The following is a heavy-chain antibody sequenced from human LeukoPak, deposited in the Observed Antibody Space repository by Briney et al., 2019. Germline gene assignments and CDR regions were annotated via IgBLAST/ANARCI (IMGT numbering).Heavy chain of an antibody. Sequence: GGSLRLSCAASGFTFSDYSMNWVRQAPGKGLEWISYIGISSGNTKYADPVKGRFTISGDSAKSSLYLQMNSLRVEDTAVYYCARGHNYAFDNWGQGTLVTVS. CDR1: GFTFSDYS. V-gene: IGHV3-48*04. J-gene: IGHJ4*02. D-gene: IGHD1-1*01. CDR2: IGISSGNT. CDR3: ARGHNYAFDN.